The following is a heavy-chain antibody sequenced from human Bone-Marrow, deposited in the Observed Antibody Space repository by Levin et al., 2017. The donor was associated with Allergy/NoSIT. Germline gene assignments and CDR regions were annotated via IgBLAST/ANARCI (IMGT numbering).Heavy chain of an antibody. CDR3: ARDQPTLGDYYGMDV. D-gene: IGHD3-16*01. CDR2: IYYSGST. CDR1: GGSISSYY. Sequence: GSLRLSCTVSGGSISSYYWSWIRQPPGKGLEWIGYIYYSGSTNYNPSLKSRVTISVDTSKNQFSLKLSSVTAADTAVYYCARDQPTLGDYYGMDVWGQGTTVTVSS. J-gene: IGHJ6*02. V-gene: IGHV4-59*01.